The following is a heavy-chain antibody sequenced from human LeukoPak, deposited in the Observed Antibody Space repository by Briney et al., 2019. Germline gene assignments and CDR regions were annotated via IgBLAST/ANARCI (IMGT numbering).Heavy chain of an antibody. J-gene: IGHJ4*02. CDR3: ARAVPLWFGELLGYYFDY. CDR1: GYTFTSYG. V-gene: IGHV1-18*01. D-gene: IGHD3-10*01. Sequence: ASVKVSCKASGYTFTSYGISWVRQAPGQGLEWMGWISAYNGNTNYAQKLQGRVTMTTDTSTSTAYMELRSLRSDDTAVYYCARAVPLWFGELLGYYFDYWGQGTLVTVSS. CDR2: ISAYNGNT.